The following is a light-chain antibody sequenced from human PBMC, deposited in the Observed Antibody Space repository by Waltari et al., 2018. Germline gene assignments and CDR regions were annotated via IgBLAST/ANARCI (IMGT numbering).Light chain of an antibody. CDR1: QSVSSD. V-gene: IGKV3-15*01. CDR3: QQYYSTPWT. J-gene: IGKJ1*01. CDR2: GAS. Sequence: EVVLTQSPATLSVSLGERATLSCRASQSVSSDLAWYQQKPGQAPRLIIHGASIRATGIPARFSGSGSGTDFTLTISSLQAEDVAVYYCQQYYSTPWTFGQGTKVEIK.